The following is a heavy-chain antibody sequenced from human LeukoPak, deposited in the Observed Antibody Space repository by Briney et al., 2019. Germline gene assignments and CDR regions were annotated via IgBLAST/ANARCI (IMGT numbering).Heavy chain of an antibody. D-gene: IGHD3-10*01. V-gene: IGHV4-59*01. Sequence: KPSETLSLTCTVSGGSISSYYWSWIRQPPGKGLEWIGYIYYSGSTNYNPSHKSRVTISVDTSKNQFSLKLSSVTAADTAVYYCATPGATGHYYGYWAFDIWGQGTMVTVSS. J-gene: IGHJ3*02. CDR2: IYYSGST. CDR3: ATPGATGHYYGYWAFDI. CDR1: GGSISSYY.